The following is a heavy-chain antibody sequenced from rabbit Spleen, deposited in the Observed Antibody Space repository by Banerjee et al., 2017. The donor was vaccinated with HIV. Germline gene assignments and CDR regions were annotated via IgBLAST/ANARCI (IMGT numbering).Heavy chain of an antibody. CDR2: IDAVGSPNT. CDR3: ARDAAGREDFNL. V-gene: IGHV1S45*01. CDR1: GFSFSGSGY. Sequence: QEQLEESGGGLVKPEGSLTFTCKASGFSFSGSGYMCWVRQAPGKGLEWIGCIDAVGSPNTYCARWAKGRFTISRTSSTTVTLQMTSLTAADMATYFCARDAAGREDFNLWGQGTLVTVS. D-gene: IGHD4-2*01. J-gene: IGHJ4*01.